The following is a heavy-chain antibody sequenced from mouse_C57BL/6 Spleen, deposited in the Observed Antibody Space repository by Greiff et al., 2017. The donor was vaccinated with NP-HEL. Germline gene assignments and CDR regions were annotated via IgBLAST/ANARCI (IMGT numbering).Heavy chain of an antibody. CDR1: GFTFSNYW. D-gene: IGHD1-1*01. V-gene: IGHV6-3*01. J-gene: IGHJ4*01. CDR3: TSYYYGSSYVYAMDY. CDR2: ISLKSDNYAT. Sequence: EVQLVESGGGLVQPGGSMKLSCVASGFTFSNYWMNWVRQSPEKGLEWVAQISLKSDNYATHYAESVKGRFTISRDDSKSSVYLQMNNLRAEDTGIYYCTSYYYGSSYVYAMDYWGQGTSVTVSS.